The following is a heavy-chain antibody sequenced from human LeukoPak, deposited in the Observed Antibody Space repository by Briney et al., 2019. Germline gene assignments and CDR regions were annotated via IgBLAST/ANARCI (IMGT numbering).Heavy chain of an antibody. CDR2: IYHNGTP. Sequence: SETLSLTCAVSVGSINSGNWWSWVRQSPGKGLEWIGEIYHNGTPNYNPSLKSRVTISADTFKNHFSLEMTSVTAADTAVYYCATAPILRGEGGEHYKYGMDVWGQGTTVIVSS. V-gene: IGHV4-4*02. J-gene: IGHJ6*02. CDR1: VGSINSGNW. CDR3: ATAPILRGEGGEHYKYGMDV. D-gene: IGHD2-2*02.